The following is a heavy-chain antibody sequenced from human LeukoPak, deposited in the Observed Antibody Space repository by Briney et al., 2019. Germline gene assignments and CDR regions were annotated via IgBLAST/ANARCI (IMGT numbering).Heavy chain of an antibody. Sequence: SETLSLTCTVSGGSISSSSYYWGWIRQPPGKGLEWIGSIYYSGSTYYNPSLKSRVTISVDTSKNQFSLKLSSVTAADTAVYYCARASHDYGDYSHFDYWGQGTLVTVSS. CDR1: GGSISSSSYY. CDR2: IYYSGST. V-gene: IGHV4-39*07. CDR3: ARASHDYGDYSHFDY. J-gene: IGHJ4*02. D-gene: IGHD4-17*01.